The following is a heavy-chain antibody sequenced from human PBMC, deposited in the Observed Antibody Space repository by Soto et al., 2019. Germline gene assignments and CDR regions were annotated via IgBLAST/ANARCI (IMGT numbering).Heavy chain of an antibody. V-gene: IGHV1-18*01. CDR3: ARLGEDWNYLPPTVDY. D-gene: IGHD1-7*01. Sequence: GASVKVSCKASGYTFTSYGISWVRQAPGQGLEWMGWISAYNGNTNYAQKLQGRVTMTTDTSTSTAYMELRSLRSDDTAVYYCARLGEDWNYLPPTVDYWGQGTLVTVSS. J-gene: IGHJ4*02. CDR2: ISAYNGNT. CDR1: GYTFTSYG.